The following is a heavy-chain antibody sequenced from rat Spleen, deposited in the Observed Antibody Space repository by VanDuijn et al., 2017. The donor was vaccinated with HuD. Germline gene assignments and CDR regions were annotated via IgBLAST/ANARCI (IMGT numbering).Heavy chain of an antibody. D-gene: IGHD2-1*01. V-gene: IGHV5-31*01. CDR3: ARRYDFDY. Sequence: EVQLVETGGGLVQPGKSLKLSCVASGFTFSRYWMYWVRQAPGKGLEWIASITTTGGSTYYSGSVKGRFTISRDNAKSTLYLQMDSLRSEDTATYYCARRYDFDYWGQGVMVTVSS. J-gene: IGHJ2*01. CDR2: ITTTGGST. CDR1: GFTFSRYW.